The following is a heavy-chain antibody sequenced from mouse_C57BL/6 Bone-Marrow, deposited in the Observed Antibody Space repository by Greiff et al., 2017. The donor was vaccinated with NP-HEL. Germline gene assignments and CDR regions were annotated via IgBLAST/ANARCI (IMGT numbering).Heavy chain of an antibody. CDR1: GYSITSGYY. J-gene: IGHJ4*01. CDR3: ASLYWRDYYAMDY. V-gene: IGHV3-6*01. D-gene: IGHD2-1*01. Sequence: EVQLQESGPGLVKPSQSLSLTCSVTGYSITSGYYWNWIRQFPGNKLEWMGYISYDGSNNYNPSLKNRISITRDTSKNQFFLKLNSVTTEDTATYYCASLYWRDYYAMDYWGQGTSVTVSS. CDR2: ISYDGSN.